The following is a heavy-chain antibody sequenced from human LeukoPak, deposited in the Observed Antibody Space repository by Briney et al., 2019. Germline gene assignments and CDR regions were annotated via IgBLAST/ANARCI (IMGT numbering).Heavy chain of an antibody. D-gene: IGHD3-10*01. V-gene: IGHV1-69*13. CDR1: GGTFSSYA. J-gene: IGHJ4*02. CDR3: ARDLGDTYGSVGDFDY. CDR2: IIPIFGTA. Sequence: SVKVSCKASGGTFSSYAISWVRQAPGQGLEWMGGIIPIFGTANYAQKFQGRVTITADESTSTAYMELSSLRSDDTAVYYCARDLGDTYGSVGDFDYWGQGTLVTVSS.